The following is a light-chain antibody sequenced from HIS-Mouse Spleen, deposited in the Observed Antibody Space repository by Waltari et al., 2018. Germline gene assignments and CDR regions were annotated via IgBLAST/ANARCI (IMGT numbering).Light chain of an antibody. CDR3: YSTDSSGNHRV. CDR1: SLPKTY. Sequence: SYELTQPPSVSVSPGPTARITCSGDSLPKTYAYWYQQKSGQAPVLVIYEDSKRPSGIPERFSGSSSGTMDTLTISGAQVEDEADYYCYSTDSSGNHRVFGGGTKLTVL. J-gene: IGLJ2*01. V-gene: IGLV3-10*01. CDR2: EDS.